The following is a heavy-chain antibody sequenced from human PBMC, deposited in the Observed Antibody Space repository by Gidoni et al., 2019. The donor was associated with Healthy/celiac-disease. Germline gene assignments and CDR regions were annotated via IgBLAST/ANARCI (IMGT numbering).Heavy chain of an antibody. CDR3: ESSSGYYYYGMDV. J-gene: IGHJ6*02. V-gene: IGHV3-23*01. Sequence: EVQLLESGGGLIQPGGSLRLHCAASGFTFSSDAMSWVRQAPGKGLEWVSASSVSGGSTYYADSVKGRFTISRDNSKNTLYLQMNSLRAEDTAVYYCESSSGYYYYGMDVWGQGTTVTVSS. CDR1: GFTFSSDA. CDR2: SSVSGGST. D-gene: IGHD6-6*01.